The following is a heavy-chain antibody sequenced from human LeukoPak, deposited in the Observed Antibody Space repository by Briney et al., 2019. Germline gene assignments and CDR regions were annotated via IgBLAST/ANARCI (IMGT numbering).Heavy chain of an antibody. D-gene: IGHD2-2*01. V-gene: IGHV4-61*02. CDR2: IYTSGST. CDR1: GGSISSGSYY. Sequence: SQTLSLTCTVSGGSISSGSYYWSWIRQPAGKGLEWIGRIYTSGSTNYNPSLKSRVTISVDTSKNQFSLKLSSVTAADTAMYYCARLGVVLPAVIYYWGQGTLVTVSS. CDR3: ARLGVVLPAVIYY. J-gene: IGHJ4*02.